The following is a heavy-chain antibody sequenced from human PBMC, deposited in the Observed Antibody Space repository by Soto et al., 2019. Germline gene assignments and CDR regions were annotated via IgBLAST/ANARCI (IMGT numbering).Heavy chain of an antibody. CDR2: IYPNDADT. CDR3: ARVPSVVTPGNDYFGVDV. D-gene: IGHD2-2*01. CDR1: GYSFTYYW. J-gene: IGHJ6*02. V-gene: IGHV5-51*01. Sequence: EVRLAQSGGEVKKPGESLKISCKGSGYSFTYYWIAWVRQRPGKDLEWMGIIYPNDADTRYNPSLQGQVTISADKSISTAYLQWTSLKTSDTAMYYCARVPSVVTPGNDYFGVDVWGQGTTVIVSS.